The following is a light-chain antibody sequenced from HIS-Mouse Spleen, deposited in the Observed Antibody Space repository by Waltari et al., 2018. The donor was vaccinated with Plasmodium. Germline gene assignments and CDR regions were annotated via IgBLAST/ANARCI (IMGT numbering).Light chain of an antibody. V-gene: IGLV2-23*03. J-gene: IGLJ3*02. CDR2: EGS. CDR1: SSDVGSYNL. CDR3: CSYAGSSTFV. Sequence: QSALTQPASVSGSPGQTITISCTGTSSDVGSYNLVSWYQQHPGKAPKLMFYEGSKRPSGVSNLFPGSKSGNTASLTISGLQAEDEADYYCCSYAGSSTFVFGGGTKLTVL.